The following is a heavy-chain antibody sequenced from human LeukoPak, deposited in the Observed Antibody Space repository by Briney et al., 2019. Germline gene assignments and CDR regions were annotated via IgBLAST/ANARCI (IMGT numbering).Heavy chain of an antibody. CDR3: ARDGGQQWLTNYYSYGMDV. V-gene: IGHV1-18*01. J-gene: IGHJ6*02. CDR2: IKTYNGDT. CDR1: GYTLTTYG. D-gene: IGHD6-19*01. Sequence: ASVKVSCRASGYTLTTYGINWVRQAPGQGLEWMGWIKTYNGDTNSAQNLQDRIIMTTDTSTGTAYMELRSLRSDDTAVYYCARDGGQQWLTNYYSYGMDVWGQGTTVTVSS.